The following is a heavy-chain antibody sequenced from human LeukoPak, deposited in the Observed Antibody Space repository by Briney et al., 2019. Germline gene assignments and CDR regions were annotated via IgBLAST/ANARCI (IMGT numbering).Heavy chain of an antibody. J-gene: IGHJ4*02. CDR3: ARDVGVLRYFDWLSYFDY. CDR1: GFTFSSYW. D-gene: IGHD3-9*01. V-gene: IGHV3-7*01. CDR2: IKQDGSEK. Sequence: GGSLRLSCAASGFTFSSYWMSWVRQAPGKGLEWVANIKQDGSEKYYVDSVKGRFTISRVNAKNSLYLQMNSLRAEDTAVYYCARDVGVLRYFDWLSYFDYWGQGTLVTVSS.